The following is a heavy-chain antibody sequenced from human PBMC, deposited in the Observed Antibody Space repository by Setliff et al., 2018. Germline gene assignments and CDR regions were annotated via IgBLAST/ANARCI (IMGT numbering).Heavy chain of an antibody. Sequence: GASVKVSCKASGYTFTNCGITWVRQAPGQGLEWMGWIFPKSGNTNYAYKVQGRVTMTTDTYTGTAYMEQRSLRSDDTAVYYCSRLVRFCTTSTCQGASASEHWGQGTLVTVSS. V-gene: IGHV1-18*01. J-gene: IGHJ4*02. D-gene: IGHD2-8*01. CDR2: IFPKSGNT. CDR3: SRLVRFCTTSTCQGASASEH. CDR1: GYTFTNCG.